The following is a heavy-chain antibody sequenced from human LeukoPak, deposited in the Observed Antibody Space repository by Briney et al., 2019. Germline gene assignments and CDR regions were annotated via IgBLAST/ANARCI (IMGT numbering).Heavy chain of an antibody. CDR2: INGDGSTT. V-gene: IGHV3-74*01. J-gene: IGHJ1*01. Sequence: GGPLGLSCPASGFPFGRYGRTGAGQPPGKGLVWVSLINGDGSTTSYADSVKGGFTISRDNAKNMLYLQMNSLRAEDTAVYYCATGNYYDSRGYYTFGHWGQGTLVTVSS. CDR1: GFPFGRYG. CDR3: ATGNYYDSRGYYTFGH. D-gene: IGHD3-22*01.